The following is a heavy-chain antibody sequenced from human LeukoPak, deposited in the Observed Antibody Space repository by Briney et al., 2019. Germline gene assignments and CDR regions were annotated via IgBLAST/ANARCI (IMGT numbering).Heavy chain of an antibody. J-gene: IGHJ4*02. CDR1: GFTFSSYA. D-gene: IGHD3-9*01. CDR2: ISGSGGST. V-gene: IGHV3-23*01. CDR3: AKCDDILTGYDGYFDY. Sequence: PGGSLRLSCAASGFTFSSYAMSWVRQAPGKGLEWVSAISGSGGSTYYADSVKGRFTISRDNSKNTLYLQMNSLRAEDTAVYYCAKCDDILTGYDGYFDYWGQGTLVTVSS.